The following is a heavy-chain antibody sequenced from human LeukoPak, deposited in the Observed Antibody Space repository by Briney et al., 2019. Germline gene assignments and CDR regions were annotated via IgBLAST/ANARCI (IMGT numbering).Heavy chain of an antibody. CDR2: ISAYNGNT. Sequence: GASVKVSCKAPGYSFSSYGISWVRQAPGQGLEWMGWISAYNGNTKYALKLQGRVTMTTDTSTSTAYMELRSLRSDDTAVYYCARDESSGSYYFDYWGQGTLVTVSS. J-gene: IGHJ4*02. CDR3: ARDESSGSYYFDY. D-gene: IGHD1-26*01. V-gene: IGHV1-18*01. CDR1: GYSFSSYG.